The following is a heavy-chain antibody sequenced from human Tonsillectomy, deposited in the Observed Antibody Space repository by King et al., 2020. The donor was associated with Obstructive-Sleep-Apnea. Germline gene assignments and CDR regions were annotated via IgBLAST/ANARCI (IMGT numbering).Heavy chain of an antibody. V-gene: IGHV4-34*01. CDR1: GGSFSGYY. D-gene: IGHD2-2*01. J-gene: IGHJ6*02. Sequence: VQLQQWGAGLLKPSETLSLTCAVYGGSFSGYYWSWIRQPPGKGLEWIGEINHSGSTNYNPSLKSRVTISVDTSKNQFSLKLSSVTAADTAVYYCARVGVYCSSTSCSYGMDVWGQGTTVTVSS. CDR2: INHSGST. CDR3: ARVGVYCSSTSCSYGMDV.